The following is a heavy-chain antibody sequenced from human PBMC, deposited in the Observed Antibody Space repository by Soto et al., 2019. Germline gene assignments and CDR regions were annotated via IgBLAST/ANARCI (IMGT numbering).Heavy chain of an antibody. V-gene: IGHV1-2*04. Sequence: ASVKVSCKASGYTFTGYYMHWVRQAPGQGLEWMGWINPNSGGTKYAQQFQGWVTMTRDTSISKAYMEVSRLSSDDTAVYYWARGGSSDSGGYFDYYYGMDVWGQGTTVTVSS. CDR2: INPNSGGT. CDR3: ARGGSSDSGGYFDYYYGMDV. CDR1: GYTFTGYY. D-gene: IGHD1-26*01. J-gene: IGHJ6*02.